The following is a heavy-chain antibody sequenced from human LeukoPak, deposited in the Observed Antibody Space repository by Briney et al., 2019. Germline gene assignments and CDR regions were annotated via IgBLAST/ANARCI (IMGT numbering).Heavy chain of an antibody. J-gene: IGHJ4*02. D-gene: IGHD2-21*02. CDR3: TLEGQIGDPSFSFDY. V-gene: IGHV3-73*01. Sequence: PGGSLRLSCAASGFTFSGSAVHWVRQASGKGLEWVGRIRTKGNSYATAYDASVKGRFTISRDDSKNTAYLQMNSLKTEDTAVYYCTLEGQIGDPSFSFDYWGRGTLVTVSS. CDR1: GFTFSGSA. CDR2: IRTKGNSYAT.